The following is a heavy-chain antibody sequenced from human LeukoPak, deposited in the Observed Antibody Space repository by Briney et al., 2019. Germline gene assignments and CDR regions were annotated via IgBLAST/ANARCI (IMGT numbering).Heavy chain of an antibody. J-gene: IGHJ4*02. CDR2: INHSGST. Sequence: SETLSLTCAVYGGSFSGYYWSWIRQPPGKGLEWIGEINHSGSTNYNPSLESRVSISADTSKNQFSLNLSSVTAADTAVYYCTTASSWYRYYFDYWGQGALVTVSS. D-gene: IGHD6-19*01. CDR1: GGSFSGYY. V-gene: IGHV4-34*01. CDR3: TTASSWYRYYFDY.